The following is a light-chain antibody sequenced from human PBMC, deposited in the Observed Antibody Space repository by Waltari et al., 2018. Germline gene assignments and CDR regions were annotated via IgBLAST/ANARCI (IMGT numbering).Light chain of an antibody. CDR3: SSYTSSSTLVV. CDR2: EVS. CDR1: SSDVGGYNY. Sequence: QSALTQPASVSGSPGQSITISCTGTSSDVGGYNYVFWYQQPPGKAPKLMIYEVSNRPSGVSNRCSGSNSGNTASLTISGLQAEDEADYYCSSYTSSSTLVVFGGGTKLTVL. J-gene: IGLJ2*01. V-gene: IGLV2-14*01.